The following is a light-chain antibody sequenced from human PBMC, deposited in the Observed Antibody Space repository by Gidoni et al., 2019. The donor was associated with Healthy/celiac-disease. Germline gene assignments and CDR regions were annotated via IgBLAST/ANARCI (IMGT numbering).Light chain of an antibody. CDR1: NIGSKS. J-gene: IGLJ2*01. Sequence: SYVLTQPPSVSVAPGQTARITCGGNNIGSKSVHWYQQKPGQAPVLVVYDDSDRPSGIPERFSGSNSGNTATLTISRVEDGDEADYYCQVWDSSSDLVVFGGGTKLTVL. CDR2: DDS. CDR3: QVWDSSSDLVV. V-gene: IGLV3-21*02.